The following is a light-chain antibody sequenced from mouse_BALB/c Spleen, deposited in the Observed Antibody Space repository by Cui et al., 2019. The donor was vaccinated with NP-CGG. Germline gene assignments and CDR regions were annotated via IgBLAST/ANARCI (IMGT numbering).Light chain of an antibody. V-gene: IGLV1*01. J-gene: IGLJ1*01. CDR3: ALWYSNHWV. CDR2: GTN. Sequence: QAVVTQESALITSPGETVTLTCRSSTGAVTTSNYANWVQEKPDHLFTGLIGGTNNRAPGVPTRFSGSLIGDKAARTITGAQTEDEAIYFCALWYSNHWVFGGGTKLTVL. CDR1: TGAVTTSNY.